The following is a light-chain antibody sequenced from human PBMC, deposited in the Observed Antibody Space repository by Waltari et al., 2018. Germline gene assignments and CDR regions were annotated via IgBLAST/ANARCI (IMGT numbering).Light chain of an antibody. J-gene: IGKJ4*01. CDR3: QQYNIRLT. CDR2: GAS. Sequence: EIVMTQSPATLSVSPGERATLSCRASRPISSNLAWYQHKPGQAPRLLISGASTRASGIPARFSGSGSGTQFTLTINSLQSEDFAVYYCQQYNIRLTFGGGTKVDIK. CDR1: RPISSN. V-gene: IGKV3-15*01.